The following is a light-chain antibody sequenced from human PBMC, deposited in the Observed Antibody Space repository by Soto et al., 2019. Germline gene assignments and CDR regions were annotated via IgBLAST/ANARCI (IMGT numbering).Light chain of an antibody. CDR2: DAS. CDR1: QTVRNNY. V-gene: IGKV3-20*01. CDR3: QQYGSSPWT. Sequence: VLTHSPGTLSLSPGERATLSCRASQTVRNNYLAWYQQKPGQAPRLLIYDASSRATGIPDRFSGSGSGTDFTLTISRLEPEDFAVYYCQQYGSSPWTFGQGTKVDIK. J-gene: IGKJ1*01.